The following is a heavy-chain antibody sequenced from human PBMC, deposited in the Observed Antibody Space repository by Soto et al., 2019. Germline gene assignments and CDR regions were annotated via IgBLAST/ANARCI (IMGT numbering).Heavy chain of an antibody. D-gene: IGHD2-8*01. CDR3: VRERVDCTNGACYEYYYYYYMDV. J-gene: IGHJ6*03. CDR2: INHSGST. V-gene: IGHV4-34*01. CDR1: GGSFSGYY. Sequence: SETLSLTCAVYGGSFSGYYWSWIRQPPGKGLEWIGEINHSGSTNYNPSLKSRVTISVDTSKNQFSLKLSSVTAADTAVYYCVRERVDCTNGACYEYYYYYYMDVWGKGTTVTVSS.